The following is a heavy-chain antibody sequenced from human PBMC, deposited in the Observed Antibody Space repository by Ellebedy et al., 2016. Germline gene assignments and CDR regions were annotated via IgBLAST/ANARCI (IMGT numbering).Heavy chain of an antibody. CDR2: VYYSGTT. CDR1: GGSISSSSYY. D-gene: IGHD5-18*01. V-gene: IGHV4-39*07. Sequence: SETLSLXCTVSGGSISSSSYYWVWIRQPPGKGLEWIGSVYYSGTTHYNPSLKSRVTISVDTSKNQFSLRLSPVTAADTAVYYCARAQSEGYSYGVDFWGQGTLVTVSS. CDR3: ARAQSEGYSYGVDF. J-gene: IGHJ4*02.